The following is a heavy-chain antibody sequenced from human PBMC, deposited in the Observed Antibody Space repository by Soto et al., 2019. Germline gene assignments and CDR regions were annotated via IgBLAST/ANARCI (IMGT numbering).Heavy chain of an antibody. CDR3: ARDRSSGWYGGGYYYGMDV. CDR2: IIPIFGTA. J-gene: IGHJ6*02. CDR1: GGTFSSYS. Sequence: GASVKVSCKASGGTFSSYSISWVLQAPGQGLEWMGGIIPIFGTANYAQKFQGRVTITADESTSTAYMELSSLRSEDTAVYYCARDRSSGWYGGGYYYGMDVWGQGTTVTVSS. D-gene: IGHD6-19*01. V-gene: IGHV1-69*13.